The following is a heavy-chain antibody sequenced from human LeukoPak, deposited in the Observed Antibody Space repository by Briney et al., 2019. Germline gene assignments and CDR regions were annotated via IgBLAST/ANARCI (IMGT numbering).Heavy chain of an antibody. CDR1: GYTFTSYD. J-gene: IGHJ4*02. D-gene: IGHD1-26*01. Sequence: ASVKVSCMASGYTFTSYDINWVRQATGQGLEWMGWMNPNSGNTGYAQRFQGRVTITRNTSVTTAYMELSSLRSEDTAVYYCARGLVGATIGLVYWGQGTLVTVSS. CDR3: ARGLVGATIGLVY. CDR2: MNPNSGNT. V-gene: IGHV1-8*03.